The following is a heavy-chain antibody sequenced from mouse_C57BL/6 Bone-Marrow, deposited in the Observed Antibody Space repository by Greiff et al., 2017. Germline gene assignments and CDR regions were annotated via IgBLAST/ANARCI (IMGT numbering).Heavy chain of an antibody. J-gene: IGHJ3*01. V-gene: IGHV1-59*01. CDR3: ARRDGYYWFAC. Sequence: QVQLKQPGAELVRPGTSVKLSCKASGYTFTSYWMHWLKQRPGQGLGWIVVIDPPDSYPNYNQKFKGKATLTVDTSSSTAYMQLSSLTSEDSAVYYCARRDGYYWFACWGQGTLVTVSA. CDR2: IDPPDSYP. D-gene: IGHD2-3*01. CDR1: GYTFTSYW.